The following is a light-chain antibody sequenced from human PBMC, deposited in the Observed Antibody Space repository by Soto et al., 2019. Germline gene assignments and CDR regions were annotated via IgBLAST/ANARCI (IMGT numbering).Light chain of an antibody. J-gene: IGKJ4*01. CDR1: QSVSSN. Sequence: EIVLTQSPATLTVSPGERATLSCRASQSVSSNLAWYQQKPGQAPRLLIDGASTRATGIPARFSGRGSGTEFTLTISRLEPEDFAVYFCQQCGGAPLTFGGGTKVDIK. CDR2: GAS. CDR3: QQCGGAPLT. V-gene: IGKV3-20*01.